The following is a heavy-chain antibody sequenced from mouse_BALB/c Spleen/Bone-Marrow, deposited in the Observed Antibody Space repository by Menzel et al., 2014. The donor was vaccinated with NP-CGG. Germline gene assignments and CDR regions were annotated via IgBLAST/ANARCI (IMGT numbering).Heavy chain of an antibody. V-gene: IGHV2-4-1*01. J-gene: IGHJ3*01. CDR2: IWNIGTT. Sequence: VNVVESGPGLVQSSQSLSITCTVSGLSLTSYGVHWVRLSPGKGLEWLGVIWNIGTTDYNAAFISRLSITKDNSKSQVCFKRNSLKADDTAIYYCASEFAYWGQGTLVTVSA. CDR3: ASEFAY. CDR1: GLSLTSYG.